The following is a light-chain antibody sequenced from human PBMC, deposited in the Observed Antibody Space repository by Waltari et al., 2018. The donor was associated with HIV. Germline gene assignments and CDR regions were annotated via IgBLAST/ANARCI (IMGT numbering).Light chain of an antibody. CDR3: NSYTSSNTFV. J-gene: IGLJ1*01. Sequence: QSALTQPASVSGSPGQSLTISCTGTYDDVGGYNSVSWYQHHPGKAPKVIIYDITKRPSVISDRFSGSKSGNTASLTISGLQAEDEADYYCNSYTSSNTFVFGTGTKVTVL. CDR1: YDDVGGYNS. V-gene: IGLV2-14*03. CDR2: DIT.